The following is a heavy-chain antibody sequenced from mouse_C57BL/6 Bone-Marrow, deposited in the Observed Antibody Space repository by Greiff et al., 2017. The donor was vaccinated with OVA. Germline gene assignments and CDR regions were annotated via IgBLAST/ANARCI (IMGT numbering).Heavy chain of an antibody. D-gene: IGHD1-1*01. CDR1: GFTFSSYA. V-gene: IGHV5-4*01. Sequence: EVHLVESGGGLVKPGGSLKLSCAASGFTFSSYAMSWVRQTPEKRLEWVATISDGGSYTYYPDNVKGRFTISRDNAKNNLYLQMSHLKSEDTAMYYCARDHGRGSYFDYWGQGTTLTVSS. J-gene: IGHJ2*01. CDR3: ARDHGRGSYFDY. CDR2: ISDGGSYT.